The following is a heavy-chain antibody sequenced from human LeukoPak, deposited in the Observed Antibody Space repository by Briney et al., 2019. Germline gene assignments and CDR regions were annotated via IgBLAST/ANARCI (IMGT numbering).Heavy chain of an antibody. V-gene: IGHV4-30-2*01. J-gene: IGHJ6*03. CDR3: HFWSGYYPKRVTDYYYYMDV. D-gene: IGHD3-3*01. CDR1: GGSISSGGYY. Sequence: PSETLSLTCTVSGGSISSGGYYWSWIRQPPGKGLEWIGYIYHSGSTYYNPSLKSRVTISVDRSKNQFSLKLSSVTAADTAVYYCHFWSGYYPKRVTDYYYYMDVWGKGTTVTVSS. CDR2: IYHSGST.